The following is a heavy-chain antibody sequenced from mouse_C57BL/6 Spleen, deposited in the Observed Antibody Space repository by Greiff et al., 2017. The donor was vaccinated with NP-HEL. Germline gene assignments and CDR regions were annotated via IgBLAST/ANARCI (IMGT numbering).Heavy chain of an antibody. J-gene: IGHJ2*01. CDR2: IDPSDSYT. CDR3: ARGAYYGSSYPYYFDY. D-gene: IGHD1-1*01. Sequence: QVQLQQPGAELVMPGASVKLSCKASGYTFTSYWMHWVKQRPGQGLEWIGEIDPSDSYTNYNQKFKGKSTLTVDKSSSTAYMQLSSLTSEDSAVYYCARGAYYGSSYPYYFDYWGQGTTLTVSS. V-gene: IGHV1-69*01. CDR1: GYTFTSYW.